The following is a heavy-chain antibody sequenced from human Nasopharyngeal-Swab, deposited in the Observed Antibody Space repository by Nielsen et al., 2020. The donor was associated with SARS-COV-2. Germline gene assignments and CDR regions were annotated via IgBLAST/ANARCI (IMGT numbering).Heavy chain of an antibody. CDR1: GGSISGYY. Sequence: SETLSLTCTVSGGSISGYYWSWIRQPADKGLEWLGHIHSDGSPNYNPSLTSRLTMSVDTSRNQFSLNLKSMTAADTAVYYCARTAAPEFGWGYGSGSSRFWFDPWGQGTLVTVSS. V-gene: IGHV4-4*07. CDR3: ARTAAPEFGWGYGSGSSRFWFDP. CDR2: IHSDGSP. J-gene: IGHJ5*02. D-gene: IGHD3-10*01.